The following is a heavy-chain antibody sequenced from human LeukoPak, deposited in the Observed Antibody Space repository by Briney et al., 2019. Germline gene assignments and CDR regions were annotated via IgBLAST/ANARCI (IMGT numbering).Heavy chain of an antibody. D-gene: IGHD3-9*01. CDR2: IIPMFGTT. CDR1: GDIFNNFG. J-gene: IGHJ4*02. Sequence: SVKVSFTASGDIFNNFGIGWVRQAPGQGLEWMGTIIPMFGTTNHAERFRGRVAITADKSTKTVYMELSSLRSEDTAMFYCARGVVATTIRGAYFDSWGQGSLVTVSS. V-gene: IGHV1-69*06. CDR3: ARGVVATTIRGAYFDS.